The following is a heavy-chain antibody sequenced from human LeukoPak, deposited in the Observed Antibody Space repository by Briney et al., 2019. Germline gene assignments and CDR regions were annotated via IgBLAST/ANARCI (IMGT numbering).Heavy chain of an antibody. V-gene: IGHV4-59*01. D-gene: IGHD3-16*01. J-gene: IGHJ4*02. CDR3: ASGGHLDW. Sequence: SETLSLTCTVSGGSINYYYWMWIRQPPGKGLEWIGYIYYSGGTHYNPSLKSRVTMLVDTSKNQFSLKLTAVTAADTAVYYCASGGHLDWWGQGTLVTVSS. CDR1: GGSINYYY. CDR2: IYYSGGT.